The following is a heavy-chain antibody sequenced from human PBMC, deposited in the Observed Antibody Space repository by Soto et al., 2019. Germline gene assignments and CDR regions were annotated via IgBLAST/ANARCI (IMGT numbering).Heavy chain of an antibody. CDR2: INHSGST. J-gene: IGHJ3*02. CDR3: ARDTPPVYYDFWSGYPHAFDI. V-gene: IGHV4-34*01. Sequence: PSETLSLTCAVYGGSFSGYYWSWIRQPPGKGLEWIGEINHSGSTNYNPSLKSRVTISVDTSKNQFSLKLSSVTAADTAVYYCARDTPPVYYDFWSGYPHAFDIWGQGTMVTVS. D-gene: IGHD3-3*01. CDR1: GGSFSGYY.